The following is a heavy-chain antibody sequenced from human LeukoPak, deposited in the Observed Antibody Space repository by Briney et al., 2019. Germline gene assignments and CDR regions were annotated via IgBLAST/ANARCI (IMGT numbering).Heavy chain of an antibody. V-gene: IGHV4-39*01. CDR2: IYYSGST. J-gene: IGHJ4*02. CDR1: GGSISSSSYY. Sequence: KASETLSLTCTVSGGSISSSSYYWGWIRQPPGKGLEWIGSIYYSGSTFYNPSLKSRVTISLDTSKNQFSLRLTSVTAADTAVYYCARHAHSSIAANIDYWGQGTQVTVSS. D-gene: IGHD6-6*01. CDR3: ARHAHSSIAANIDY.